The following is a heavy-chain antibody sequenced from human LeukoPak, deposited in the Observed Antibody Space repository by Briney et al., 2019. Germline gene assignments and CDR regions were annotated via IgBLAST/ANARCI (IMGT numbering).Heavy chain of an antibody. D-gene: IGHD4/OR15-4a*01. Sequence: GASVKVSCKASGYTFTSYGIRWVRQAPGQGLEWMGWISGYNDNAKYAQKVLGRVTMTTDTSTSTAYMEVRSLRSDDTAVYYCVRDLGFGALDYWGQGTLVIVSS. CDR3: VRDLGFGALDY. CDR2: ISGYNDNA. CDR1: GYTFTSYG. J-gene: IGHJ4*02. V-gene: IGHV1-18*01.